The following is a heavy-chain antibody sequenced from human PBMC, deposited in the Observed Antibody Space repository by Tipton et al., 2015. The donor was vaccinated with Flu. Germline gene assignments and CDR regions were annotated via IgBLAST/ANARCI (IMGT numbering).Heavy chain of an antibody. CDR1: GGSISSSSYY. V-gene: IGHV4-39*01. Sequence: TLSLTCTVSGGSISSSSYYWGWIRQPPGKGLEWIGSIYYSGSTYYNPSLKSRVTISVDTSKNQFSLKLSSVTAADTAVYYCARDLVVTNYYYCGMDVWGQGTTVTVSS. CDR3: ARDLVVTNYYYCGMDV. D-gene: IGHD3-22*01. CDR2: IYYSGST. J-gene: IGHJ6*02.